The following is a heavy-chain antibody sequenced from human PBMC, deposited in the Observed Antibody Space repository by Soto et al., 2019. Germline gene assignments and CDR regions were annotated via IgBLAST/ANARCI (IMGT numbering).Heavy chain of an antibody. Sequence: QTGGSLRLSCAASGFTFSSYAMSWVRQAPGKGLEWVSAISGSGGSTYYADSVKGRFTISRDNSKNTLYLQMNSLRAEDTAVYYCAKXSPPATAQLLFLDGMDVWGQGTTVTVSS. CDR2: ISGSGGST. CDR1: GFTFSSYA. V-gene: IGHV3-23*01. J-gene: IGHJ6*02. D-gene: IGHD2-2*01. CDR3: AKXSPPATAQLLFLDGMDV.